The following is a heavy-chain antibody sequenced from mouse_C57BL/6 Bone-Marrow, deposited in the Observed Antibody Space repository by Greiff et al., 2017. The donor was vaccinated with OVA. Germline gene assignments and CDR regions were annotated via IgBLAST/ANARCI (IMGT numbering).Heavy chain of an antibody. CDR3: ARDERDGYYNV. V-gene: IGHV7-1*01. D-gene: IGHD2-3*01. J-gene: IGHJ1*03. CDR1: GFTFSDFY. Sequence: EVKLMESGGGLVQSGRSLRLSCATSGFTFSDFYMEWVRQAPGTGLEWIAASRNKANDYTTEYSASVKGRFIVSRDTSQSILYLQMNALRAEDTAIYYCARDERDGYYNVWGTGTTVTVSS. CDR2: SRNKANDYTT.